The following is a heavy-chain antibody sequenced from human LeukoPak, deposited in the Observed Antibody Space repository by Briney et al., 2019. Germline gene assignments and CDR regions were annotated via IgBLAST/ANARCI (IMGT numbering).Heavy chain of an antibody. CDR2: YTTGAGST. CDR1: GVSISSYY. J-gene: IGHJ2*01. D-gene: IGHD3-3*01. CDR3: ARGQIYDYWTPVSWKFDL. V-gene: IGHV4-4*08. Sequence: SETLSLTCTVSGVSISSYYWSWIRQPPGKGLEWIGSVYTTGAGSTYHNPSLKSRVTVSSDTSKNQVSLKLNSVTAADTAVYYCARGQIYDYWTPVSWKFDLWGRGTLVTVSS.